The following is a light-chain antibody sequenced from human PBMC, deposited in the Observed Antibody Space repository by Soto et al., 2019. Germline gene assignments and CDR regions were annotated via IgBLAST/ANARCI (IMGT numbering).Light chain of an antibody. V-gene: IGLV2-14*01. CDR1: SSDVGGYNY. Sequence: QSVLTQPASVSGSDGQSITISCTGTSSDVGGYNYVSWYQQHPGKAPKLMIYDVSNRPSGVSNRFSGSKSGNTASLTISGLQPEDEADYYCLSYTSANTRVFGGGTQLTVL. J-gene: IGLJ3*02. CDR2: DVS. CDR3: LSYTSANTRV.